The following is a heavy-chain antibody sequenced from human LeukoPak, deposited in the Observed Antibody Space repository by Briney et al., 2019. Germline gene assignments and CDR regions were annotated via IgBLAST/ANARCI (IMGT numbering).Heavy chain of an antibody. CDR2: IRSKAYGGTT. V-gene: IGHV3-49*04. D-gene: IGHD3-10*01. J-gene: IGHJ6*04. CDR1: GLTFGDYA. CDR3: TRVRDRNYGLDV. Sequence: GGSLRLSCTASGLTFGDYAMSWVRQAPGKGLEWVGFIRSKAYGGTTEYAASVKGRFTISRDDSKSIAYLQMNSLKTEDTAVYYCTRVRDRNYGLDVWGKGTTVTVSS.